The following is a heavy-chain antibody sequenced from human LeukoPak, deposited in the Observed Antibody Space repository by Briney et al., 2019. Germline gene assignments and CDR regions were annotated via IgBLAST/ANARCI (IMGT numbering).Heavy chain of an antibody. D-gene: IGHD6-13*01. CDR1: GFTFSSYA. CDR2: ISGSGGST. J-gene: IGHJ4*02. CDR3: ANFHRGTLPLSSSWYSSSYFDY. Sequence: PGGSLRLSCAASGFTFSSYAMSWVRQAPGKGLEWVSAISGSGGSTYYADSVKGRFTISRDNSKNTLYLQMNSLRAEDTAVYYCANFHRGTLPLSSSWYSSSYFDYWGQGTLVTVSS. V-gene: IGHV3-23*01.